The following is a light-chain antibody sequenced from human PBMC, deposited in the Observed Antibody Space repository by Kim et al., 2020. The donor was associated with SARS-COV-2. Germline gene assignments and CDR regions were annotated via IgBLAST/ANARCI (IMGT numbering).Light chain of an antibody. CDR3: SSRDSSDNP. Sequence: SSELTQDPAVSVALGQTVRITCQGDSLRSYYASWYQQKPGQAPVLVIYGKNSRPSGIPDRFSGSSSGNTASLTITGAQAEDEADYYCSSRDSSDNPFGGGTQLTVL. V-gene: IGLV3-19*01. CDR2: GKN. CDR1: SLRSYY. J-gene: IGLJ2*01.